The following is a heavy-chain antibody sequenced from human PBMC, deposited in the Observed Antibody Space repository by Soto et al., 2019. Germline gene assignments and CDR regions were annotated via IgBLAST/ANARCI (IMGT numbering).Heavy chain of an antibody. CDR1: GFTFSSYW. V-gene: IGHV3-7*01. CDR2: IKQDGSEK. Sequence: GGSLRLSCAASGFTFSSYWMSWVRQAPGKGLEWVANIKQDGSEKYYVDSVKGRFTISRDNAKDSLYLQMNSLRAEDTAVYYCARGKKSDYYYYYMDVWGKGTKVTVSS. CDR3: ARGKKSDYYYYYMDV. J-gene: IGHJ6*03.